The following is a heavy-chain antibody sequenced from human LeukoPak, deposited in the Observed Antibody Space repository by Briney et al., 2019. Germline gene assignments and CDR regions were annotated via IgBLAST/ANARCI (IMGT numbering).Heavy chain of an antibody. V-gene: IGHV3-74*01. CDR3: VSFYETY. Sequence: GGSLRLSCAASGNYWMHWVRQAPGKGLVWVSHINSDGSWTSYADSVKGRFTISKDNAKNTVYLQMNSLRAEDTAVYYCVSFYETYWGQGTLVTVSS. J-gene: IGHJ4*02. CDR2: INSDGSWT. D-gene: IGHD2/OR15-2a*01. CDR1: GNYW.